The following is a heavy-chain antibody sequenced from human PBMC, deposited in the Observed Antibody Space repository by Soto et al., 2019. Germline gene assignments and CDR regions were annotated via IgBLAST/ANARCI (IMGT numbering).Heavy chain of an antibody. Sequence: PSETLSLTCTVSGGSISSYYWSWIRQPSGKGLEWIGYIYYSGSTNYNPSLKSRVTISVDTSKNQFSLKLTSVTAADTAVYYCARHHPLSEAGTFDYWGLGTLVTVAS. V-gene: IGHV4-59*08. J-gene: IGHJ4*02. CDR1: GGSISSYY. CDR3: ARHHPLSEAGTFDY. CDR2: IYYSGST. D-gene: IGHD6-19*01.